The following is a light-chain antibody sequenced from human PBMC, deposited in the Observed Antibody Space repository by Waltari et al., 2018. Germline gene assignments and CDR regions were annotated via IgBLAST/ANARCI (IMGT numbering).Light chain of an antibody. Sequence: DIQMTQSPPSLSASVGDRVTITCQASQDIGNFLNWYQQTPGKAPKLLIYDASNLETGVPSRFSGSGSGTHFTFTISRLQPADFATYYCQQHDNFPPYSFGQGTKLEI. CDR3: QQHDNFPPYS. CDR2: DAS. V-gene: IGKV1-33*01. CDR1: QDIGNF. J-gene: IGKJ2*03.